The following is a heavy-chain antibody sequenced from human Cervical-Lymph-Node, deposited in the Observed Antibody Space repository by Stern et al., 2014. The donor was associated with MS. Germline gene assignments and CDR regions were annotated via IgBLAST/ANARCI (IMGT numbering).Heavy chain of an antibody. J-gene: IGHJ6*02. CDR3: ASPPPRRNSNDPNFGLDV. CDR2: IYPDDSDT. D-gene: IGHD1-1*01. V-gene: IGHV5-51*03. CDR1: GYTFSKNW. Sequence: EVQLVESGAEVKKPRDSLKISCKGSGYTFSKNWIAWVRQRPGKGLEWMGIIYPDDSDTRYSPSFPGQVTMSADNAFTTAPPHWHSRKPSDPPIYYWASPPPRRNSNDPNFGLDVWGQGTTVTVSS.